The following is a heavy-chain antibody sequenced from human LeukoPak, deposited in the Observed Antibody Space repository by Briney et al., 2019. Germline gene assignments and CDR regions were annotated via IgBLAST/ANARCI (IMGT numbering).Heavy chain of an antibody. CDR1: GFTVSSNY. CDR2: IYSGGST. D-gene: IGHD4-17*01. J-gene: IGHJ1*01. CDR3: AKDRNDYGDYRTQYFQH. Sequence: GGSLRLSCAASGFTVSSNYMSWVRQAPGKGLEWVSVIYSGGSTYYADSVKGRFTISRDNSKNTLYLQMNSLRAEDTAVYYCAKDRNDYGDYRTQYFQHWGQGTLVTVSS. V-gene: IGHV3-66*01.